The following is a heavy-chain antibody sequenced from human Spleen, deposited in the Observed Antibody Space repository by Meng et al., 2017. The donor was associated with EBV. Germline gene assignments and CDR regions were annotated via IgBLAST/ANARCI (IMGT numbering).Heavy chain of an antibody. Sequence: QLQLQESGPGLVKPSXXLSLTXXVAGGSISSSSYYWGWIRQPPGKGLEWIGSIYYSGSTYYNPSLKSRVTISVDTSKNQFSLKLSSVTAADTAVYYCARLPGDKVVAYERNDDWGQGTLVTVSS. V-gene: IGHV4-39*01. CDR3: ARLPGDKVVAYERNDD. J-gene: IGHJ4*02. CDR1: GGSISSSSYY. D-gene: IGHD3-22*01. CDR2: IYYSGST.